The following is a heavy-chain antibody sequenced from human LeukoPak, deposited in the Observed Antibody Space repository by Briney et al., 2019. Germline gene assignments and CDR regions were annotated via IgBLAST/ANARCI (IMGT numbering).Heavy chain of an antibody. Sequence: PETLSLTCTVPGYSISSGFHWGWIRQPPGKGLEWSGSIYHSGTTYYNPSLKSPVTISVDTSKNQFSLKLSSVTAADTAIYYCGRAPGPGGAFGICGQGTMVTVSS. V-gene: IGHV4-38-2*02. CDR2: IYHSGTT. J-gene: IGHJ3*02. D-gene: IGHD3-10*01. CDR3: GRAPGPGGAFGI. CDR1: GYSISSGFH.